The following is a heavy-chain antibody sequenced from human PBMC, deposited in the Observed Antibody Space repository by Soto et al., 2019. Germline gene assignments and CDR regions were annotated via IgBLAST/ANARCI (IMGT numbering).Heavy chain of an antibody. J-gene: IGHJ4*02. CDR3: ARDEAFSAPYYLDY. D-gene: IGHD1-26*01. CDR2: ISNDGDYK. Sequence: VQLVESGGGVVQPGRSLRLSCEASEFTFSSHLMHWVRQAPGKGLEWVAFISNDGDYKNYADSVEGRFTISRDNSKDTVYLEIHSLRPEDTALYHCARDEAFSAPYYLDYWGQGTLVIVS. CDR1: EFTFSSHL. V-gene: IGHV3-30*03.